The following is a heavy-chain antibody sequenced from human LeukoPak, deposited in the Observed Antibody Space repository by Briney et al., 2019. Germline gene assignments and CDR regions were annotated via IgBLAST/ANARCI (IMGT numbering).Heavy chain of an antibody. CDR2: IYYGGST. CDR3: AREHDSSGYYLNNWFDP. V-gene: IGHV4-31*03. CDR1: GGSISSGGYS. Sequence: SQTLSLTCTVSGGSISSGGYSWSWIRQHPGKGLEWIGYIYYGGSTYYNPSLKSRVTISVDTSKNQFSLKLSSVTAADTAVYYCAREHDSSGYYLNNWFDPWGQGTLVTVSS. J-gene: IGHJ5*02. D-gene: IGHD3-22*01.